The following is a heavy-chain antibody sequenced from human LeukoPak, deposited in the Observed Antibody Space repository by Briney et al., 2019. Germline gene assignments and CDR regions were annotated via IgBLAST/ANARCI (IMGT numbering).Heavy chain of an antibody. Sequence: PGGSLRLSCAASGFTFGDYGMSWVRHAPGKGLEWVSSINWNGGRTSYADSVKGRFTVSRDSAKKSLYLQMNSLRVEDTALYYCARGWTGDPAPYFFDYWGQGTRVTVSS. D-gene: IGHD3/OR15-3a*01. CDR1: GFTFGDYG. CDR2: INWNGGRT. CDR3: ARGWTGDPAPYFFDY. V-gene: IGHV3-20*04. J-gene: IGHJ4*02.